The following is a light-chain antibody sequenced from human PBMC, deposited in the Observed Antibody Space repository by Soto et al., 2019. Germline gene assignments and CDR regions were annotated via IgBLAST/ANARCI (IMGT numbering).Light chain of an antibody. CDR1: SSDIGSYDH. CDR2: AVS. Sequence: QSVLTQPASVSGSPGRSITISCSGTSSDIGSYDHVAWYQQFPGKSPKLIIYAVSDRPSGVSDRFSGSKSGISASLTISGLQTEDEADYYCISYTDRQSYLFGTGTK. J-gene: IGLJ1*01. V-gene: IGLV2-14*03. CDR3: ISYTDRQSYL.